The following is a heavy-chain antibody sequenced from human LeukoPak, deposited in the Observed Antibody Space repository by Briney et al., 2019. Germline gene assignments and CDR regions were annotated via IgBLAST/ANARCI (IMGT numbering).Heavy chain of an antibody. Sequence: SETLSLTCTVSGGSISSSSYYWGWIRQPPGKGLEWIGSIYYSGSTYYNPSLKSRVTISVDTSKNQFSLKLSSVTAADTAVYYCARDCSSTSCYVAVWGQGTTVTVSS. CDR2: IYYSGST. D-gene: IGHD2-2*01. J-gene: IGHJ6*02. CDR3: ARDCSSTSCYVAV. V-gene: IGHV4-39*07. CDR1: GGSISSSSYY.